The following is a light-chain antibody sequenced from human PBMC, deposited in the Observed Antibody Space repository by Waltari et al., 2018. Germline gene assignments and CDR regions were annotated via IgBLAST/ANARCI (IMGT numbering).Light chain of an antibody. CDR3: SAYSGTTNPYV. V-gene: IGLV2-8*01. CDR1: SSDIGDSDY. Sequence: QSALTQPPSASGSLGHSVTISCTGTSSDIGDSDYVSWYQQYPGKAPTVIIYEVTKRPSGVPDRFSGTKSGTTASLTVSGLQAGDEADDYCSAYSGTTNPYVFGTGTTVIVL. CDR2: EVT. J-gene: IGLJ1*01.